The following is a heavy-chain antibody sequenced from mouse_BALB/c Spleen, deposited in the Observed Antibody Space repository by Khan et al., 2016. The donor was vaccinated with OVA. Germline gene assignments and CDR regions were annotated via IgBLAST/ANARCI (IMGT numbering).Heavy chain of an antibody. V-gene: IGHV2-6-5*01. CDR1: GFSLTGYG. D-gene: IGHD1-1*02. Sequence: VQLVESGPGLVAPSQSLSITCTVSGFSLTGYGVSWIRQPPGKGLEWLGVIWGAGITYYNSALKSRLSISKDNSKSQVFLKMNSLQTDDTSMYCCTNHRILYPDYFDYWGQGTSVTVSS. CDR3: TNHRILYPDYFDY. CDR2: IWGAGIT. J-gene: IGHJ4*01.